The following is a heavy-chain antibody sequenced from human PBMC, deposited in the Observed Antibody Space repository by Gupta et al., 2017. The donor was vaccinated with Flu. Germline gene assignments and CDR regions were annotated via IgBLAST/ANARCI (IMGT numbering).Heavy chain of an antibody. Sequence: QVQLVQSGAEVKKPGSSVKVSCKASGGTFSSYPISWVRQAPGQGLEWMGGIIPIFGTANYAQKFQGRVTITADKSTSTAYMELSSLRSEDTAVYYCACRWGYSGYDYHYYYGMDVWGQGTTVTVSS. CDR2: IIPIFGTA. CDR1: GGTFSSYP. D-gene: IGHD5-12*01. V-gene: IGHV1-69*06. CDR3: ACRWGYSGYDYHYYYGMDV. J-gene: IGHJ6*02.